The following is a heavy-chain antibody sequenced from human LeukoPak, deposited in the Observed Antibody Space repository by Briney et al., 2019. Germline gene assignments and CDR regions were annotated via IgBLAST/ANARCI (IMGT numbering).Heavy chain of an antibody. CDR3: AREDYGGNSPYWYFDL. V-gene: IGHV4-59*01. CDR1: GGSISSYY. D-gene: IGHD4-23*01. J-gene: IGHJ2*01. CDR2: IYYSGST. Sequence: ETLSLTCTVSGGSISSYYWSWIRQPPGKGLEWIGYIYYSGSTNYNPSLKSRVTISVDTSKNQFSLKLSSVTAADTAVYYCAREDYGGNSPYWYFDLWGRGTLVTVSS.